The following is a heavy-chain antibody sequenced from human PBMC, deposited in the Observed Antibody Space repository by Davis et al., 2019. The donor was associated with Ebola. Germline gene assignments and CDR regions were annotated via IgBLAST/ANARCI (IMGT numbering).Heavy chain of an antibody. Sequence: MPSETLSLTCTVSGGSISSYYWSWIRQPPGKGLEWIGYIYYSGSTNYNPSLKSRVTISVDTSKNQFSLKLSSVTAADTAVYYCARRGSSSFGYWGQGTLVTVSS. J-gene: IGHJ4*02. V-gene: IGHV4-59*12. CDR2: IYYSGST. D-gene: IGHD6-6*01. CDR3: ARRGSSSFGY. CDR1: GGSISSYY.